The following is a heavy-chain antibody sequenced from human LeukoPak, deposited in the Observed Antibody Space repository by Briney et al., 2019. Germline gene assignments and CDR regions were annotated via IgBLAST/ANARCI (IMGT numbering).Heavy chain of an antibody. J-gene: IGHJ6*03. CDR2: IIPIFGTA. Sequence: ASVKVSCKASGYTFTSYGISWVRQAPGQGLEWMGGIIPIFGTANYAQKFQGRVTITTDESTSTAYMELSSLRSEDTAVYYCARAGRFGYYYYYYMDVWGKGTTVTVSS. D-gene: IGHD3-16*01. CDR1: GYTFTSYG. V-gene: IGHV1-69*05. CDR3: ARAGRFGYYYYYYMDV.